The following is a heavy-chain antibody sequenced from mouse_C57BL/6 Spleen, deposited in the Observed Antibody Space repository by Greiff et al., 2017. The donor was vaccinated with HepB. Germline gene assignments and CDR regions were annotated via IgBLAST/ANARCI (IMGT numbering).Heavy chain of an antibody. CDR2: IYPGDGDT. Sequence: VKLQQSGAELVKPGASVKISCKASGYAFSSYWMNWVKQRPGKGLEWIGQIYPGDGDTNYNGKFKGKATLTADKSSSTAYMQLSSLTSEDSAVYFCARSGSSYGYAMDYWGQGTSVTVSS. D-gene: IGHD1-1*01. V-gene: IGHV1-80*01. CDR1: GYAFSSYW. J-gene: IGHJ4*01. CDR3: ARSGSSYGYAMDY.